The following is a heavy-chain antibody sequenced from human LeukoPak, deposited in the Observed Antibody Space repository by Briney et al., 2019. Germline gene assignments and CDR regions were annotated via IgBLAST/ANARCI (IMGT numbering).Heavy chain of an antibody. CDR1: GFTFSSYW. J-gene: IGHJ4*02. CDR3: ARNIAAAAPYYFDY. D-gene: IGHD6-13*01. V-gene: IGHV3-7*01. CDR2: IKQDGSEK. Sequence: GGSLRLSCAASGFTFSSYWMSWVRQAPGKGLEWVANIKQDGSEKYYVDSVKGRFTISGDNAKNSLYLQMNSLRAEDTAVYYCARNIAAAAPYYFDYWGQGTLVTVSS.